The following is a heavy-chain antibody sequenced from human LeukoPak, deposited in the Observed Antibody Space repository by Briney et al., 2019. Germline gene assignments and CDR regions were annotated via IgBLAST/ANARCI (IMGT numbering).Heavy chain of an antibody. J-gene: IGHJ4*02. CDR2: INTDGSGA. CDR3: ARDLAFSSSSDRH. Sequence: GGSLRLSCAASGFTFSSYWMHWVRQAPGKGLVWVSRINTDGSGAGYADSVKGRFTISRDNAKNTLYLQMNSLRAEDTAVYYCARDLAFSSSSDRHWGLGTLVTVSS. CDR1: GFTFSSYW. D-gene: IGHD6-6*01. V-gene: IGHV3-74*01.